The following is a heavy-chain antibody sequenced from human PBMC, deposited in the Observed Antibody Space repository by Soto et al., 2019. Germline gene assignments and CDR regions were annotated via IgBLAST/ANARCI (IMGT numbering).Heavy chain of an antibody. CDR2: IIPIFGTA. D-gene: IGHD2-2*01. J-gene: IGHJ6*02. Sequence: EASVKVSCKASGGTFSSYAISWVRQAPGQGLEWMGGIIPIFGTANYAQKFQGRVTITADKSTSTAYMELSSLRSEDTAVYYCAREMPNYYGMDVWGQGTTVTVSS. V-gene: IGHV1-69*06. CDR1: GGTFSSYA. CDR3: AREMPNYYGMDV.